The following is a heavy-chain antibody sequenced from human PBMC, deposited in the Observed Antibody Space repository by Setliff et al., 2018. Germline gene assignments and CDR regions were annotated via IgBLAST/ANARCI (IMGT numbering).Heavy chain of an antibody. J-gene: IGHJ6*02. CDR1: GFSISDYW. CDR3: ASATLQRKSQSPRGLDV. D-gene: IGHD2-15*01. V-gene: IGHV3-7*01. CDR2: IKRDGSET. Sequence: GESLKISCGASGFSISDYWMNWVRQAPGKGLEWVANIKRDGSETYYMDSVRGRFVISRDNAKNSLYLQMRSLRVEDTALYYCASATLQRKSQSPRGLDVWGQGTTVTVSS.